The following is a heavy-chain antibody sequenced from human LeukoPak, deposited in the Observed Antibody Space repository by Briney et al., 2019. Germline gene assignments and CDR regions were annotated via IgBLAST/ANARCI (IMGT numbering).Heavy chain of an antibody. Sequence: PGASVKVSCQASGYTFTGYYMHWVRQAPGQGLEWMGWINPNSGGTNYAQKFQGRVTMTRDTSISTAYMELSRLRSDDTAVYYCARDRRLGSSGWYGYWGQGTLVTVSS. CDR1: GYTFTGYY. CDR3: ARDRRLGSSGWYGY. V-gene: IGHV1-2*02. J-gene: IGHJ4*02. CDR2: INPNSGGT. D-gene: IGHD6-19*01.